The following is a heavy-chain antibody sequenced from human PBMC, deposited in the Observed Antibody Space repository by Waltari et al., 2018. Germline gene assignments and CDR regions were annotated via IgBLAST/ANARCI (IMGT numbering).Heavy chain of an antibody. CDR1: GFTLGSYA. J-gene: IGHJ4*02. D-gene: IGHD2-15*01. CDR2: IFRPGGIL. V-gene: IGHV1-69*10. Sequence: QVQLVQSGAEVKKPGASVTVSCRASGFTLGSYAISWVRQAPGQGLEWMGVIFRPGGILNYAEKFQGRFTFSADTSTNVVFLEVNSLKSDDTAVYYCARVSGGWAYFDYWGQGVLVTVSS. CDR3: ARVSGGWAYFDY.